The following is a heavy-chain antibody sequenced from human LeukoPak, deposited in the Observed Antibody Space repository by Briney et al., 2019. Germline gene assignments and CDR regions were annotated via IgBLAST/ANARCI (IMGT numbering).Heavy chain of an antibody. D-gene: IGHD3-22*01. CDR1: GYTFSGYY. V-gene: IGHV1-2*02. CDR3: ARGGETYYYDSNGYIDAFDI. Sequence: GASVKVSCKASGYTFSGYYMHWVRQAPGQGLEWMGWINPNSGDTNYAQKFQGRVTMTRDKSISTVYMELSRLRSDDTAIYYCARGGETYYYDSNGYIDAFDIWGQGTMVTVSS. CDR2: INPNSGDT. J-gene: IGHJ3*02.